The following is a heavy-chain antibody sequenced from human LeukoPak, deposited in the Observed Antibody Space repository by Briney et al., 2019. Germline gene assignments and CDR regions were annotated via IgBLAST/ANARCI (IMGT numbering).Heavy chain of an antibody. CDR3: ARCRDEFADYGFTS. CDR1: GDSISSNY. CDR2: ISNSGST. V-gene: IGHV4-59*01. Sequence: PSETLSLTCTVSGDSISSNYWSWLRQPPGKGLEWIGYISNSGSTKYNPSLRSRVTISVDTPKNLFSLKLTSMTAADTAFYCARCRDEFADYGFTSWGQGTLVTVSS. J-gene: IGHJ1*01. D-gene: IGHD4-17*01.